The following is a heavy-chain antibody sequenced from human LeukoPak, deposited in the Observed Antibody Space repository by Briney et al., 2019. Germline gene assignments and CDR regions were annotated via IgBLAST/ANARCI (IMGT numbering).Heavy chain of an antibody. D-gene: IGHD3-3*01. CDR1: GFTFSSYE. J-gene: IGHJ6*02. CDR2: ISSSGSTI. Sequence: PGGSLRLSCAASGFTFSSYEMNWVCQAPGKGLEWVSYISSSGSTIYYADSVKGRFTISRDNAKNSLYLQMNSLRAEDTAVYYCARDRYDFWSGSPYGMDVWGQGTTVTVSS. CDR3: ARDRYDFWSGSPYGMDV. V-gene: IGHV3-48*03.